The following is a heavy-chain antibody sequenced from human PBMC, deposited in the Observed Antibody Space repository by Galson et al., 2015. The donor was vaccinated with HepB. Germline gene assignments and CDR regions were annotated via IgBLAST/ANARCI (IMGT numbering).Heavy chain of an antibody. J-gene: IGHJ6*02. CDR2: ISGSGGST. CDR3: AKASGRYGGTLYYYYYYGMDV. Sequence: SLRLSCAASGFTFSSYAMSWVRQAPGKGLEWVSAISGSGGSTYYADSVKGRFTIARDNSKNTLYLQMNSLRAEDTAVYYCAKASGRYGGTLYYYYYYGMDVWGQGTTVTVSS. V-gene: IGHV3-23*01. D-gene: IGHD4-23*01. CDR1: GFTFSSYA.